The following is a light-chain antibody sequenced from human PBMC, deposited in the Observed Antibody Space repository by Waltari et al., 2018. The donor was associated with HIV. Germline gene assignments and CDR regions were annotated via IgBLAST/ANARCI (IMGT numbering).Light chain of an antibody. CDR3: QQLNSYPLT. CDR1: QGISSY. CDR2: GAS. J-gene: IGKJ4*01. V-gene: IGKV1-9*01. Sequence: DIQLTQSPSFLSASVGDRVTITCRASQGISSYLAYYQQKPGKAPKLLIYGASILQSGVPSRFSAIGSGTEFTLTISSLQPEDFATYYCQQLNSYPLTFGGGTKVEIK.